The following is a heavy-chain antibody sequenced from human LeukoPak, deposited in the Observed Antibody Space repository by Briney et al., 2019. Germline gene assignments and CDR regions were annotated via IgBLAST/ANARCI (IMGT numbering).Heavy chain of an antibody. J-gene: IGHJ1*01. V-gene: IGHV3-48*01. CDR1: GFTFSSYG. D-gene: IGHD5-12*01. CDR3: ARGPSGYHNT. Sequence: PGGSLRLSCAASGFTFSSYGMNWVRQAPGKGLEWVSYISSSSSTIYYADSVKGRFTISIDNAKNSLYLQMNSLRAEDTAVYYCARGPSGYHNTGGQGTLVTVSS. CDR2: ISSSSSTI.